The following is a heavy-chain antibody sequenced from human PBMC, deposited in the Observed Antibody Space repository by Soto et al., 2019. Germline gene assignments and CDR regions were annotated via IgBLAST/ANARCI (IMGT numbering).Heavy chain of an antibody. V-gene: IGHV4-39*01. CDR3: AFIADPARYFDWFLRYDY. CDR1: GGSISSSSYY. J-gene: IGHJ4*02. CDR2: IYYSGST. D-gene: IGHD3-9*01. Sequence: SETLSLTCTVSGGSISSSSYYWGWIRQPPGKGLEWIGSIYYSGSTYYNPSLKSRVTISVDTSKNQFSLKLSSVTAADTAVYYCAFIADPARYFDWFLRYDYWGQGTLVTVSS.